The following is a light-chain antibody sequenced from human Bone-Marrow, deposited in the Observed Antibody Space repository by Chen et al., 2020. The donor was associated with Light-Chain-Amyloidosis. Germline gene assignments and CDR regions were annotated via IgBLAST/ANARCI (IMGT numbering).Light chain of an antibody. J-gene: IGKJ3*01. CDR2: AAS. CDR1: QSVSNK. V-gene: IGKV3D-15*01. Sequence: EIVMTQSPATLSVSPGERVTLSCRASQSVSNKLAWYQQKPGQAPRLLIFAASTSAAVIPARFSGSGSGTAFTLTISSLQSEDFAVYYCQQYNNWALFSFGPGAKVDIK. CDR3: QQYNNWALFS.